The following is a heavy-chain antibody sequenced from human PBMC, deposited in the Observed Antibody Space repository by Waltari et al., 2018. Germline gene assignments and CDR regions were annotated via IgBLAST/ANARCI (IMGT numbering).Heavy chain of an antibody. Sequence: EVQLVESGGGLVQPGGSLRLSCVASGFTFNTFWMSWVRQAPGKCLEWVTDIKQDGSDTYYADSVKGRFTVSRDNAKNSLYLQMNSLRVEDTAVYYCARDWEGDRPNLDYWGQGSLVTVSS. V-gene: IGHV3-7*04. J-gene: IGHJ4*02. D-gene: IGHD1-26*01. CDR1: GFTFNTFW. CDR2: IKQDGSDT. CDR3: ARDWEGDRPNLDY.